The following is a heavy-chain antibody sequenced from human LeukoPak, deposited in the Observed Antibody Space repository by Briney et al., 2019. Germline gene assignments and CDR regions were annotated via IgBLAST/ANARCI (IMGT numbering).Heavy chain of an antibody. CDR1: GGSISSSSYY. CDR3: ARTGLHVWGWFDP. V-gene: IGHV4-61*02. Sequence: SEALSLTCTVSGGSISSSSYYWGWIRQPAGKGLEWIGRIYTSGSTNYNPSLKSRVTMSVDTSKNQFSLKLSSVTAADTAVYYCARTGLHVWGWFDPWGQGTLVTVSS. J-gene: IGHJ5*02. CDR2: IYTSGST. D-gene: IGHD3-16*01.